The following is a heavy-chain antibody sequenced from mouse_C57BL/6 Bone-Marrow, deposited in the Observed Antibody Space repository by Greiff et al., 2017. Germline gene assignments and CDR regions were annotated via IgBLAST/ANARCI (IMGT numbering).Heavy chain of an antibody. D-gene: IGHD1-1*01. CDR2: IRSGSSTI. CDR3: ARQVTTDAMDY. CDR1: GFTFSDYG. Sequence: EVQLVESGGGLVKPGGSLKLSCAASGFTFSDYGMHWVRQAPEKGLEWVAYIRSGSSTIYYADTGKGRFTISRDNAKNPLFLQMTSLRSEDTAMYYCARQVTTDAMDYWGQGTSVTVSS. J-gene: IGHJ4*01. V-gene: IGHV5-17*01.